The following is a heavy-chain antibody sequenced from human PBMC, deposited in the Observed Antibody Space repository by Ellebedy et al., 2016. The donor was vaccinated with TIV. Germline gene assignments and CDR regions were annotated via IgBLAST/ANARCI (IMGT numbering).Heavy chain of an antibody. J-gene: IGHJ6*03. CDR1: GGTFNNNA. D-gene: IGHD5-18*01. CDR2: TIPILGMT. CDR3: ARGTATSKRYFYYYLNV. Sequence: ASVKVSCKASGGTFNNNAISWVRQAPGQGLEWVGVTIPILGMTNYAQKFQGRVTITADKSTNTAYMELSSLRSEDTAIYYCARGTATSKRYFYYYLNVWGTGTAVTVSS. V-gene: IGHV1-69*10.